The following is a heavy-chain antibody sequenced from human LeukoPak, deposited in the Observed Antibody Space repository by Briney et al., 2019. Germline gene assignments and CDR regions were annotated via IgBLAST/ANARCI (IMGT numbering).Heavy chain of an antibody. D-gene: IGHD6-6*01. CDR2: INHSGST. CDR1: GGSISSSSYY. J-gene: IGHJ4*02. CDR3: ARDIAARRFDY. Sequence: PSETLSLTCTVSGGSISSSSYYWGWIRQPPGKGLEWIGEINHSGSTNYNPSLKSRVTISVDTSKNQFSLKLSSVTAADTAVYYCARDIAARRFDYWGQGTLVTVSS. V-gene: IGHV4-39*07.